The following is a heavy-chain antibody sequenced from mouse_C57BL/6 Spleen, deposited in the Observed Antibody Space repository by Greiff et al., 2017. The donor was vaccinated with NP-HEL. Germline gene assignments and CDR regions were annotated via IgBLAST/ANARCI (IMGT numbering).Heavy chain of an antibody. Sequence: VMLVESGPGLVQPSQSLSITCTVSGFSLTSYGVHWVRQSPGKGLEWLGVIWSGGSTDYNAAFISRLSISKDNSKSQVFFKMNSLQADDTAIYYCARGDDYYFDYWGQGTTLTVSS. CDR3: ARGDDYYFDY. J-gene: IGHJ2*01. D-gene: IGHD2-4*01. V-gene: IGHV2-2*01. CDR2: IWSGGST. CDR1: GFSLTSYG.